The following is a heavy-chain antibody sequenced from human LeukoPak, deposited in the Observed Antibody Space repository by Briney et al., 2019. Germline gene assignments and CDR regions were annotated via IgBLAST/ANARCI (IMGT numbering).Heavy chain of an antibody. CDR1: GFTFSSNA. CDR2: ISGSGGST. Sequence: PGGSLRLSCAASGFTFSSNAMSCVRQAPGKGLEWVSAISGSGGSTCYADSVKGRFTISRDNSKNTLYLQMNSLRAEDRAVYYCAREVPGFDTWGQGTLVTVSS. V-gene: IGHV3-23*01. J-gene: IGHJ4*02. D-gene: IGHD2-2*01. CDR3: AREVPGFDT.